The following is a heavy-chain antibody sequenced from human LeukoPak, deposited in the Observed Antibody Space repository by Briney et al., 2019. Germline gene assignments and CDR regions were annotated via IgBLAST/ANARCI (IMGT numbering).Heavy chain of an antibody. V-gene: IGHV3-23*01. Sequence: GGSLRLSCAASGFTFSSYAMSWARQAPGKGLEWGSAISGSGGSTYYADSVKGRFTISRDNSKNTLYLQMNSLRAEDTAVYYCAKDAPVNIVVVPAANSWGQGTLVTVSS. J-gene: IGHJ4*02. D-gene: IGHD2-2*01. CDR1: GFTFSSYA. CDR2: ISGSGGST. CDR3: AKDAPVNIVVVPAANS.